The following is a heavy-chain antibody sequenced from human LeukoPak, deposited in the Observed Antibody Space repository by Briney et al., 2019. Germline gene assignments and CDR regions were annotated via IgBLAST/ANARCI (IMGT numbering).Heavy chain of an antibody. Sequence: ASVKVSCKASGYTFNNYGISWVRQAPGQGLEWMGWVSSYNGDTNYAQKFRGRVTMSTDTSTSTAYMELRGLRFDDTAIYYCVKDWHILTGRNCFDPWGQGTLVTVSS. V-gene: IGHV1-18*01. J-gene: IGHJ5*02. D-gene: IGHD3-9*01. CDR1: GYTFNNYG. CDR2: VSSYNGDT. CDR3: VKDWHILTGRNCFDP.